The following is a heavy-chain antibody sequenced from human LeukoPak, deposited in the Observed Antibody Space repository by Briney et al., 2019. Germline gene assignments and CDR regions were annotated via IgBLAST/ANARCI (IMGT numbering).Heavy chain of an antibody. CDR1: GGSISSSNYY. CDR3: ARHEGVCYMCNWFDP. J-gene: IGHJ5*02. D-gene: IGHD2-8*01. CDR2: IYYTGST. V-gene: IGHV4-39*01. Sequence: SETLSLTCTVSGGSISSSNYYWGWIRQPPGKGPEWIGSIYYTGSTYYNPSLKSRVTMSVDTSKNRFSLKLSSVTAADTAVYYCARHEGVCYMCNWFDPWGQGTLVTVSS.